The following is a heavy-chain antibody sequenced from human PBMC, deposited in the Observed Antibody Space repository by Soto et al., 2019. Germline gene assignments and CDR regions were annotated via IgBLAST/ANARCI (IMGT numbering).Heavy chain of an antibody. V-gene: IGHV1-69*02. Sequence: QVQLVQSGAEVKRPGFSVKVSCRASGDTFNFYSINWVRQAPGLGLEWMGRVNPIVSMSNYAQKFQGRVTMTADKSTTTACMELSSLRSEDTAIYYCASSYGSGYRAFDYWGQGALVTVSS. CDR3: ASSYGSGYRAFDY. CDR1: GDTFNFYS. J-gene: IGHJ4*02. D-gene: IGHD3-10*01. CDR2: VNPIVSMS.